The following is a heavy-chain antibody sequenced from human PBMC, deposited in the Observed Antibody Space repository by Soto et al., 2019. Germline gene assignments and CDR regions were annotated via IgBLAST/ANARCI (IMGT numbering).Heavy chain of an antibody. V-gene: IGHV5-51*01. CDR3: ARLSKNAYDFWSGPPGSFDY. Sequence: GESLKIFCNGSWYSFTSYWIGWVRQMPGKGLEWMGIIYPGDSDTRYSPSFQGQVTISANKSISTAYLQWSSLKASDTAMYYCARLSKNAYDFWSGPPGSFDYWGQGTLVTVSS. D-gene: IGHD3-3*01. J-gene: IGHJ4*02. CDR2: IYPGDSDT. CDR1: WYSFTSYW.